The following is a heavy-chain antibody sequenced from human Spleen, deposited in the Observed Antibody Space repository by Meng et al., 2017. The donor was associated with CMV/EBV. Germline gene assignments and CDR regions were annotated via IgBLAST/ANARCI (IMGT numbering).Heavy chain of an antibody. CDR3: AKGGAVVAAPFDY. V-gene: IGHV3-23*01. D-gene: IGHD6-19*01. Sequence: ASGFTFDNYAMAWVRQAPGKGLEWISTITSSGASTDYADSVKGRFTISRDNSKNTLFLEMNRLRAEDTAVYYCAKGGAVVAAPFDYWGQATLVTVSS. CDR1: GFTFDNYA. J-gene: IGHJ4*02. CDR2: ITSSGAST.